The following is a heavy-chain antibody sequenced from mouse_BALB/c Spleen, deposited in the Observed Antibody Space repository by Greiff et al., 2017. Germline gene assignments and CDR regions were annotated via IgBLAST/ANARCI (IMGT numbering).Heavy chain of an antibody. J-gene: IGHJ4*01. CDR1: GYSITSDYA. V-gene: IGHV3-2*02. CDR2: ISYSGST. Sequence: EVKLLESGPGLVKPSQSLSLTCTVTGYSITSDYAWNWIRQFPGNKLEWMGYISYSGSTSYNPSLKSRISITRDTSKNQFFLQLNSVTTEDTATYYCAKGLPLAMDYWGQGTSVTVSS. CDR3: AKGLPLAMDY. D-gene: IGHD2-2*01.